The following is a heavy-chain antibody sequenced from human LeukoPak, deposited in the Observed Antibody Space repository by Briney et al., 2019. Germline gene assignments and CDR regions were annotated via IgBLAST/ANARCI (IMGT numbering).Heavy chain of an antibody. J-gene: IGHJ4*02. V-gene: IGHV4-34*01. CDR2: INHSGST. D-gene: IGHD2-21*01. CDR3: AGGPAIHVAY. Sequence: SETLSLTCAVYGGSFSGYYWSWIRQPPGKGLEWIGEINHSGSTNYNPSLKSRVTISLDTSKNQFSLKLSSVTAADTAVYYCAGGPAIHVAYWGQGTLVTVSS. CDR1: GGSFSGYY.